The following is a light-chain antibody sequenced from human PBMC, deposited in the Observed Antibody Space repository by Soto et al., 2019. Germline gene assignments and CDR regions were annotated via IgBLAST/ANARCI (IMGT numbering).Light chain of an antibody. CDR2: EAA. Sequence: DRVTITCRASQYIHNYLAWYQQKPGEAPKLLIYEAANLESGVPSRFSGSGTGTEFTLTISSLQPDDFATYYCQQSNNYPWTFGQGTRVEI. CDR3: QQSNNYPWT. J-gene: IGKJ1*01. CDR1: QYIHNY. V-gene: IGKV1-5*03.